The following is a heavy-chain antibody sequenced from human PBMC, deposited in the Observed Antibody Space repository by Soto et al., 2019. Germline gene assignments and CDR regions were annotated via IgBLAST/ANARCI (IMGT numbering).Heavy chain of an antibody. J-gene: IGHJ4*02. V-gene: IGHV3-7*03. CDR1: GFTFSSNW. D-gene: IGHD2-15*01. Sequence: EVQLVESGGGLVQPGGSLRLSCAASGFTFSSNWMNWVRQAPGKGLAWVANIKQDGSEKYYVDSVKGRFTSSRDNAKNSLLLQMNSLSVEDTAVYYCARDLGYCSGGTCYSVLDYWGQGALVTVSS. CDR2: IKQDGSEK. CDR3: ARDLGYCSGGTCYSVLDY.